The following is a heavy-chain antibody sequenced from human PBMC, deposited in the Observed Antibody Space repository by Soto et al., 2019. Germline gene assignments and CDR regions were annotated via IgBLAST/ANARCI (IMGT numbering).Heavy chain of an antibody. Sequence: HPVGSLRLSCAASGFTFSSYGMHWVRQAPGKGLEWVAVISYDGSNKYYADSVKGRFTISRDNSKNTLYLQMNSLRAEDTAVYYCAKEKYSYGYLSGYYDYWGQGTLVTVS. CDR2: ISYDGSNK. V-gene: IGHV3-30*18. CDR1: GFTFSSYG. J-gene: IGHJ4*02. CDR3: AKEKYSYGYLSGYYDY. D-gene: IGHD5-18*01.